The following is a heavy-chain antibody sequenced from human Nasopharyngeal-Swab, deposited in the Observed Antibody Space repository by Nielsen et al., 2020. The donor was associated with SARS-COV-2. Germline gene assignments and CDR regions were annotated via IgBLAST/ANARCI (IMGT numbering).Heavy chain of an antibody. Sequence: GESLKISCAASGFTFSNYAMNWVRQAPGKGLEWVSVITYSGISTYYADSVKGRFTISRDNSKNTLYLQMNNLRAEDTAVYYCARRVVAAPYHFDCWGQGTLVTVSS. CDR2: ITYSGIST. CDR3: ARRVVAAPYHFDC. V-gene: IGHV3-23*01. CDR1: GFTFSNYA. J-gene: IGHJ4*02. D-gene: IGHD3-22*01.